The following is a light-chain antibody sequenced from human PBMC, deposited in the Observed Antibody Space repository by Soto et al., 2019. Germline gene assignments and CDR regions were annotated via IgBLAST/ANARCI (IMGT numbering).Light chain of an antibody. Sequence: EIVMTQSPATLSVSPGERATLFCRASRGVSSNLAWYQQKPGQAPRPLIYGASTRATGIPARFSGSGSGTEFILTISSLQSEDFAVYDCQQYNNWPRTFGQGTKVEI. V-gene: IGKV3-15*01. CDR1: RGVSSN. CDR3: QQYNNWPRT. J-gene: IGKJ1*01. CDR2: GAS.